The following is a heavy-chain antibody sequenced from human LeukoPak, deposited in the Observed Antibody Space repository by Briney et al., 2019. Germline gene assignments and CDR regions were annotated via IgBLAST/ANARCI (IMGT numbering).Heavy chain of an antibody. J-gene: IGHJ4*02. CDR3: ASNVLLWFGESNNVF. CDR2: IYYSGST. CDR1: GGSITTNY. Sequence: PSETLSLTCTVSGGSITTNYWTWIRQPPGKGLEWVGYIYYSGSTKHNPSLMSRVTISVDTSKNQFSLKLSSMTAADTAVYYCASNVLLWFGESNNVFWGQGTLVTVSS. D-gene: IGHD3-10*01. V-gene: IGHV4-59*08.